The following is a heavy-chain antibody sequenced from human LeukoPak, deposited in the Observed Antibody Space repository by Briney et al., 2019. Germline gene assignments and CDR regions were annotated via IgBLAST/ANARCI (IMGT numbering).Heavy chain of an antibody. J-gene: IGHJ4*02. CDR2: ISSGGNSI. D-gene: IGHD3-3*01. CDR1: GFTFSDYY. Sequence: GGSLRLSCAASGFTFSDYYMCWIRQAPRKGLEWVSYISSGGNSIHYADSVKGRFTISSDNAKNSLSLQMTSLRADETAVYYCASAKYNEFWSGSYYFDYWGQGTLVTVSS. V-gene: IGHV3-11*04. CDR3: ASAKYNEFWSGSYYFDY.